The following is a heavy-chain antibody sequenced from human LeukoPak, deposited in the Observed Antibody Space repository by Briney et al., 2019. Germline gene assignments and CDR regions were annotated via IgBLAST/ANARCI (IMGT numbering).Heavy chain of an antibody. CDR1: GFSFDTYA. Sequence: GRSLRLSCAASGFSFDTYAMHWARQAPGQGLEWVALWHDGSHKFYSNSVRGQFTISRDNSKNTVYLQMNNLRPDDTAVYYCAREIFGSGSYPDFWGQGTLVTVSS. D-gene: IGHD3-10*01. V-gene: IGHV3-33*01. CDR3: AREIFGSGSYPDF. J-gene: IGHJ4*02. CDR2: WHDGSHK.